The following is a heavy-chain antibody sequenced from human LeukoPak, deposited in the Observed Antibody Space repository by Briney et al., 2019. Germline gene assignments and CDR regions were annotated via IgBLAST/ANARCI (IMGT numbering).Heavy chain of an antibody. D-gene: IGHD5-24*01. CDR3: AKRDGYNPYWYFDL. CDR2: ITGGATTT. Sequence: GGSLRLSCAASGFTFSDYAMSWVRQAPGKGPEWVSAITGGATTTYYAASVKVRFTISRDNSKNTLYMQMNSLRAEDAAVYSCAKRDGYNPYWYFDLWGRGTLVTVSS. CDR1: GFTFSDYA. J-gene: IGHJ2*01. V-gene: IGHV3-23*01.